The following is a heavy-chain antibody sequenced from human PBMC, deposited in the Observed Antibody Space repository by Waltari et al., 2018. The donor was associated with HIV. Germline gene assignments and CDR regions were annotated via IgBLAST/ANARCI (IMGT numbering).Heavy chain of an antibody. CDR2: ISYDGSNK. J-gene: IGHJ3*02. Sequence: QVQLVESGGGVVKPGRSLRLSCAASGFTFSSYPMHWFRQAPGKGLEWVAVISYDGSNKYYADSVKGRFTISIDNSKNTLYLQMNSLRAEDTAVYYCARGSYGGYAVDIWGQGTMVTVSS. D-gene: IGHD1-26*01. CDR3: ARGSYGGYAVDI. V-gene: IGHV3-30*04. CDR1: GFTFSSYP.